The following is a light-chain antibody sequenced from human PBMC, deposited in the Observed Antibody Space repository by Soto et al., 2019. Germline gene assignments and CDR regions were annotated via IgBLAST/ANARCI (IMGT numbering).Light chain of an antibody. V-gene: IGKV3-15*01. Sequence: EIVMTQSPATLSVSPGERATLSCRASQSVSSNLAWYQQKPGQAPRLLIYGASTRATGIPARFSGSGSGTEFTHTISSLQSEDFAVYYCQPYNNWPPTWTFGQGTTVEIK. J-gene: IGKJ1*01. CDR1: QSVSSN. CDR2: GAS. CDR3: QPYNNWPPTWT.